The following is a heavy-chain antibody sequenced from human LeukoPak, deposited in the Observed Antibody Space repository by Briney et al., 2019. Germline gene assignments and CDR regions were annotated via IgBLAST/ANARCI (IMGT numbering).Heavy chain of an antibody. CDR3: ARQMTEYCSSTSCYYQRWFDP. CDR2: IYYSGST. V-gene: IGHV4-59*08. Sequence: PSETLSLTCTVSGGSISSYYWSWIRQPPGKGLEWIGYIYYSGSTNYNPSLKSRVTISVDTSKNQFSLKLSSVTAADTAVYYCARQMTEYCSSTSCYYQRWFDPWGQGTLVTVSS. J-gene: IGHJ5*02. D-gene: IGHD2-2*01. CDR1: GGSISSYY.